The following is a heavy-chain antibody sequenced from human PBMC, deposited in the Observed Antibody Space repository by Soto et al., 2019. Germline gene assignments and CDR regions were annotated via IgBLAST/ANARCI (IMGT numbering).Heavy chain of an antibody. J-gene: IGHJ6*02. CDR1: GGTFSSYA. D-gene: IGHD3-9*01. Sequence: SVKVSCKASGGTFSSYAISWVRQAPGQGLEWMGGIIPIFGTANYAQKFQGRVTITADESTSTAYMELSSLRSEDTAVYYCARDQGRYFDPDWVGDVWGQGTTVTVSS. CDR3: ARDQGRYFDPDWVGDV. V-gene: IGHV1-69*13. CDR2: IIPIFGTA.